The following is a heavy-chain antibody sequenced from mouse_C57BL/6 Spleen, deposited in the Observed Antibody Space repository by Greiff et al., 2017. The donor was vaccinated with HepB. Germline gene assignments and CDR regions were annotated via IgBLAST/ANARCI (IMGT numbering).Heavy chain of an antibody. V-gene: IGHV14-3*01. D-gene: IGHD1-1*01. CDR2: IDPANGNT. CDR3: ASGTVAPYWYFDV. CDR1: GFNIKNTY. J-gene: IGHJ1*03. Sequence: EVQLQESVAELVRPGASVKLSCTASGFNIKNTYMHWVKQRPEQGLEWIGRIDPANGNTKYAPKFQGKATITADTSSNTAYLQLSSLTSEDTAIYYCASGTVAPYWYFDVWGTGTTVTVSS.